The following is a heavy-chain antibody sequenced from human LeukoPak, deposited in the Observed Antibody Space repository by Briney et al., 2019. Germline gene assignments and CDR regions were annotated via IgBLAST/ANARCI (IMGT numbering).Heavy chain of an antibody. CDR2: IHYSGST. CDR3: VRTRLSDHIVPAAERADDACDM. D-gene: IGHD2-2*01. V-gene: IGHV4-39*07. Sequence: PSETLSLTCTVSGGSISSSRYYGGWLRQPPGKGLEWIGSIHYSGSTYYNPSLKSRVIVSVDTSENQFSLKLSSVAAADTAVYFCVRTRLSDHIVPAAERADDACDMWGQGTMVTVSS. J-gene: IGHJ3*02. CDR1: GGSISSSRYY.